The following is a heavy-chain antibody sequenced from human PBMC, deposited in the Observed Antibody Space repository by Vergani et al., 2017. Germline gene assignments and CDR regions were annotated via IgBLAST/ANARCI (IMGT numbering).Heavy chain of an antibody. Sequence: EVQLVESGGGLVQPGGSLRLSCAASGFTFSSYGMSWVRQAPGKGLEWVANIKQDGSEKYYVDSVKGRVTISRDNAKNSLYLQMNSLRAEETAVYYCARDWDTAMVTDYYYYGMDGWGQGTTVTVS. CDR1: GFTFSSYG. CDR3: ARDWDTAMVTDYYYYGMDG. J-gene: IGHJ6*02. D-gene: IGHD5-18*01. V-gene: IGHV3-7*01. CDR2: IKQDGSEK.